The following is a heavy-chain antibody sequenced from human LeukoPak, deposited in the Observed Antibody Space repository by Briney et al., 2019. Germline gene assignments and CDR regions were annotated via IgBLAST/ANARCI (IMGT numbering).Heavy chain of an antibody. CDR2: ISAYNGNT. J-gene: IGHJ3*02. Sequence: GAPVKVSCKASGYSFTSYGISWVRQATGQGLEWMGWISAYNGNTNYAQKLQGRVTMTTDTSTSTAYMELRSLRSDDTAVYYCAREGAAYGIVVVTAIGHAFDIWGQGTMVTVSS. V-gene: IGHV1-18*01. D-gene: IGHD2-21*02. CDR1: GYSFTSYG. CDR3: AREGAAYGIVVVTAIGHAFDI.